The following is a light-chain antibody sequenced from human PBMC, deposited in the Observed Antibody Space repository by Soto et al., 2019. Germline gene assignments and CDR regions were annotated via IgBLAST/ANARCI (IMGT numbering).Light chain of an antibody. CDR1: RSDIGSYNS. CDR3: FSYAGDSTWV. V-gene: IGLV2-23*02. CDR2: EVT. Sequence: QSVLTQHASVSGSPGESITISCTGTRSDIGSYNSIAWYQQHPGKAPRVMIFEVTKRPSGISNRFSGSKSGSTASLTISGLQADDEADYFCFSYAGDSTWVFGGGTKLTVL. J-gene: IGLJ3*02.